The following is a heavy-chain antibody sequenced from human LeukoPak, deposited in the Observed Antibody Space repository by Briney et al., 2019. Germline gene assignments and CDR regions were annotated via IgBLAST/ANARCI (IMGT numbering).Heavy chain of an antibody. J-gene: IGHJ4*02. D-gene: IGHD5-18*01. Sequence: GGSLRLSCAAYGFTFSSYSMNWVRQAPGKGLEWVSFISTSSSYIYYADSVKGRFTISRDNAKNSLYLEMNSLRAEDTAVYYCARGWIQLWPFDYWGQGTLVTVSS. V-gene: IGHV3-21*01. CDR1: GFTFSSYS. CDR2: ISTSSSYI. CDR3: ARGWIQLWPFDY.